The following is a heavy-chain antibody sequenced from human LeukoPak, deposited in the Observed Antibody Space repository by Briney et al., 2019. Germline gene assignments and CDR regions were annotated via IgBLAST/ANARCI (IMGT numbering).Heavy chain of an antibody. CDR2: IYYSGNT. V-gene: IGHV4-59*01. D-gene: IGHD5-24*01. CDR3: ARGRDGYIPD. Sequence: PSETLSLTCTVSGGSLSSYYWSWIRQPPGKGLEWIGYIYYSGNTNYNPSLKSRVTISVDTSKNQFSLKLSSVTAADTAMYYCARGRDGYIPDWGQGTLVTVSS. J-gene: IGHJ4*02. CDR1: GGSLSSYY.